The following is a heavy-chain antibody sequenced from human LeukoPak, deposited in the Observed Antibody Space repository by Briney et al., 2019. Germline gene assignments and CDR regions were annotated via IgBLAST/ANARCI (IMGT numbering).Heavy chain of an antibody. Sequence: ASVKVSCKASGGTFSSYAISWVRQAPGQGLEWMGRIIAIFGTANYAQKFQGRVTITTDESTSTAYMELSSLRSEDTAVCYCARTDSSGYLTEYSGQGTLVTVSS. V-gene: IGHV1-69*05. CDR3: ARTDSSGYLTEY. CDR2: IIAIFGTA. CDR1: GGTFSSYA. D-gene: IGHD3-22*01. J-gene: IGHJ4*02.